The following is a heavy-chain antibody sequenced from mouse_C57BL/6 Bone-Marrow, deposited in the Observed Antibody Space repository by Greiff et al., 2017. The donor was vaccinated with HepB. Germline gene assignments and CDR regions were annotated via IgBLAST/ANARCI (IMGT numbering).Heavy chain of an antibody. CDR1: GFTFSDYG. D-gene: IGHD3-1*01. CDR3: ARHTSGFAY. J-gene: IGHJ3*01. Sequence: EVKVVESGGGLVQPGGSLKLSCAASGFTFSDYGMAWVRQAPRKGPEWVAFISNLAYSIYYADTVTGRFTISRENAKNTLYLEMSSLRSEDTAMYYCARHTSGFAYWGQGTLVTVSA. CDR2: ISNLAYSI. V-gene: IGHV5-15*01.